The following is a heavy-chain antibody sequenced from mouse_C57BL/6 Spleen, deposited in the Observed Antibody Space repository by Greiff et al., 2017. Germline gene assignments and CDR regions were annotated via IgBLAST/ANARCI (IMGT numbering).Heavy chain of an antibody. V-gene: IGHV2-2*01. CDR2: IWSGGST. J-gene: IGHJ4*01. D-gene: IGHD2-5*01. CDR1: GFSLTSYG. CDR3: ARNKEGPYSNYERVNAMDY. Sequence: QVQLQQSGPGLVQPSQSLSITCTVSGFSLTSYGVHWVRQSPGKGLEWLGVIWSGGSTDYNAAFISRLSISKDNSKSQVFFKMNSLQADDTAIYYCARNKEGPYSNYERVNAMDYWGQGTSVTVSS.